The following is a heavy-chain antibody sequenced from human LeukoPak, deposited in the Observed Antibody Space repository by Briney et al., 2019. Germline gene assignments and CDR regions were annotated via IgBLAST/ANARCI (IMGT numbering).Heavy chain of an antibody. V-gene: IGHV1-69*05. CDR1: GGTFSSYA. D-gene: IGHD3-22*01. CDR2: IIPIFGTA. Sequence: GASVKVSCKASGGTFSSYAISWVRQAPGQGLEWMGRIIPIFGTANYAQKFQGRVTITTDESTSTAYMELSSLRSEDTAVYYCARYDXXGXLDXWGXXXLXXVX. CDR3: ARYDXXGXLDX. J-gene: IGHJ4*01.